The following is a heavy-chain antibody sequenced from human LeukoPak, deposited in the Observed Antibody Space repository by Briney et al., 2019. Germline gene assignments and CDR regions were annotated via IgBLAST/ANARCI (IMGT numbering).Heavy chain of an antibody. CDR2: IYTSGST. J-gene: IGHJ6*03. D-gene: IGHD1-26*01. CDR1: GGSISYFY. Sequence: SETLSLTCTVSGGSISYFYWSWIRQPAGKGLEWIGRIYTSGSTNYNPSLKSRVTMSVVTSKKQFSLKLGSVTAADTAVYYCARVRGSSGSYEYYHYMDVWGKGTTVTISS. CDR3: ARVRGSSGSYEYYHYMDV. V-gene: IGHV4-4*07.